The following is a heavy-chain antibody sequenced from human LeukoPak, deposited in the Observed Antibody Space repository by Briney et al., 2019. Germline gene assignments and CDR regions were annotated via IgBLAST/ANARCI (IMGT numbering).Heavy chain of an antibody. V-gene: IGHV1-18*01. CDR2: ISGYNGNT. D-gene: IGHD2/OR15-2a*01. Sequence: ASVNVSCKASVYTFTNYGISWVRQAPGQGLEWMGWISGYNGNTNYAQKFQGRVTMTTDTSTNTAYMELRTLRSDDTAVYYCARRTTAIEVCDYWGQGTLVAVSS. J-gene: IGHJ4*02. CDR3: ARRTTAIEVCDY. CDR1: VYTFTNYG.